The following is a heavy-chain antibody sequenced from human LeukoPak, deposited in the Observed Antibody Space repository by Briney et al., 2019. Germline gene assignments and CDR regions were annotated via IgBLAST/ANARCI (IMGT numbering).Heavy chain of an antibody. D-gene: IGHD6-6*01. J-gene: IGHJ5*02. CDR2: IIPILGIA. CDR1: GGTFSSYA. V-gene: IGHV1-69*04. CDR3: ARARFELVDWFDP. Sequence: ASVKVSCKASGGTFSSYAISWVRQAPGQGLEWMGRIIPILGIANYAQKFQGRVTITADKSTSTAYVELSSLRSEDTAVYYCARARFELVDWFDPWGQGTLVTVSS.